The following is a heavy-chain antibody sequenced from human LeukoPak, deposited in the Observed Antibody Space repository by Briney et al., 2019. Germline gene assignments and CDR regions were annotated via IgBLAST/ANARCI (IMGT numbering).Heavy chain of an antibody. CDR3: ARYPYGGGDRRNAFDI. J-gene: IGHJ3*02. CDR1: GGSISSSSYY. D-gene: IGHD2-21*01. Sequence: SETLSLTCTVSGGSISSSSYYWGWIRQPPGKGLEWIGSIYYSGSTYYNPSLKSRVTTSVETSKNQFSLKLSSVTAADTAVYYCARYPYGGGDRRNAFDIWGQGTMVTVSS. V-gene: IGHV4-39*07. CDR2: IYYSGST.